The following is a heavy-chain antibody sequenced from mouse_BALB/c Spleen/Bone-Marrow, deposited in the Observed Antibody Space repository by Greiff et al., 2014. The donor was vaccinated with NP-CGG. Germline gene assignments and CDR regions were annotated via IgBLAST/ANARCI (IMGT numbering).Heavy chain of an antibody. CDR2: INPGSGGT. CDR1: GYAFTNYF. Sequence: VQLQQSGAELVRPGTSVRVSCRASGYAFTNYFIEWIKQRPGQGLEWIGVINPGSGGTNYNVKFKGKATLTADKSSSTAYMQLSSLTSDDSAVYFCARDGTWLAYWGQGTLVTVSA. D-gene: IGHD1-1*01. V-gene: IGHV1-54*01. J-gene: IGHJ3*01. CDR3: ARDGTWLAY.